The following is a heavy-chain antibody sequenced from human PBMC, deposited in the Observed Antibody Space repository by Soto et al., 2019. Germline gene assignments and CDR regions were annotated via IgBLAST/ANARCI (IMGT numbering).Heavy chain of an antibody. V-gene: IGHV4-34*01. CDR2: INHRGSS. CDR1: GVSFSGSY. CDR3: ARGFGNFWSGYFWSCWFDP. D-gene: IGHD3-3*01. Sequence: SETLSLTCAVYGVSFSGSYWSWIRQPPGKGLEWIGEINHRGSSNYNPSLKSRVTISVDTSKNQFSLKLSSVTAADTAVYYCARGFGNFWSGYFWSCWFDPGGQGTLVTVS. J-gene: IGHJ5*02.